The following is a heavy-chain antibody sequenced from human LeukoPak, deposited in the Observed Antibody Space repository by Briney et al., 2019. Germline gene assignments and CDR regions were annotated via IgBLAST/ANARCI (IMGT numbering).Heavy chain of an antibody. CDR2: IYYSEST. J-gene: IGHJ4*02. CDR3: ARPSGGSIDY. CDR1: GGSISSSRYY. D-gene: IGHD6-25*01. V-gene: IGHV4-39*01. Sequence: PSETLSLTCTVSGGSISSSRYYWGWIRHPPGKGLEWIGNIYYSESTYYNPSLKSRATISVDTSKNQFSLKLSSVTAADTAVYYCARPSGGSIDYWGQGTLVTVSS.